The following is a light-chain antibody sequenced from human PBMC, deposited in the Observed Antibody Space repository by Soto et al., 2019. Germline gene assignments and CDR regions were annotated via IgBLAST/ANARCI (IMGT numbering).Light chain of an antibody. J-gene: IGKJ4*01. V-gene: IGKV3-11*01. CDR1: QTVDTF. CDR3: QQRNKWPLT. Sequence: DIVLTQSPGTMSVSPGERASLSCRASQTVDTFLAWYQQKPGQAPRLLIYDASRRATGIPARFSGSGSGTHFTLTISSLEPDDFAVYYCQQRNKWPLTFGAGTRVEI. CDR2: DAS.